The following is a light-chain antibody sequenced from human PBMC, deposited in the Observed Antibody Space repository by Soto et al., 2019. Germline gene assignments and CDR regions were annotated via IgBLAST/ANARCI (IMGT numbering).Light chain of an antibody. Sequence: EIVLTQSPAALSLSPGERATLSCRASQSISTDLAWYQQKPGQAPRLLIYDTSNRATGIPARFSGSGSGTDFTLTISSLEPEDFAVYYCQQRSNWPPITFGQGTRLDIK. CDR3: QQRSNWPPIT. CDR1: QSISTD. V-gene: IGKV3-11*01. CDR2: DTS. J-gene: IGKJ5*01.